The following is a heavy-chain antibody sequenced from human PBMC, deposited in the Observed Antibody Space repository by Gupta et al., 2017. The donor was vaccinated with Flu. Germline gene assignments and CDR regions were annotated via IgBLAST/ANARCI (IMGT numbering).Heavy chain of an antibody. CDR1: GFTFSNYP. J-gene: IGHJ4*02. CDR2: IGDDGGSA. CDR3: ARSSRSTYDY. D-gene: IGHD1-26*01. V-gene: IGHV3-64*07. Sequence: EVQLVESGGGVVQPGGSLRLSCAASGFTFSNYPMHWLRQAPGKGPEYVSAIGDDGGSANYADSVKGRFTMTRDNSMNTLNLQMGSLRPEDMGVYYCARSSRSTYDYWGQGTLVTVSS.